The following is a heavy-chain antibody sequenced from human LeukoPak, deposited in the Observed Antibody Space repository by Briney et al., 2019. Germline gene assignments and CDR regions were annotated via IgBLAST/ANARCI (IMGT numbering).Heavy chain of an antibody. V-gene: IGHV5-51*01. J-gene: IGHJ3*02. CDR2: FYPADSDT. Sequence: GESLKISCKGSEYSFTSYWIGWVRQMPGKGLEWMGIFYPADSDTRSSPSFKGQVTISADKSITTAFLQWSSLKASDTAMYYCARFRAGYCSGASCYDSFDIWGQGTMVTVSS. CDR1: EYSFTSYW. CDR3: ARFRAGYCSGASCYDSFDI. D-gene: IGHD2-15*01.